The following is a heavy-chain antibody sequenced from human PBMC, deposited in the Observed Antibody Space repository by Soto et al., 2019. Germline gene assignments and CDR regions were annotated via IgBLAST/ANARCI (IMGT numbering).Heavy chain of an antibody. V-gene: IGHV1-46*03. D-gene: IGHD4-17*01. CDR2: INPSGGST. Sequence: QVQLVQSGAEVKKPGASVTVSCKASGYTFTSYYMHWVRQAPGQGLEWRGIINPSGGSTSYAQKLQGRVTMNRDTSTSTVDMEPGSLSTDDTAVYYCARDLVQTGNYGDSVAGDYWGQGTLVTVSS. CDR3: ARDLVQTGNYGDSVAGDY. CDR1: GYTFTSYY. J-gene: IGHJ4*02.